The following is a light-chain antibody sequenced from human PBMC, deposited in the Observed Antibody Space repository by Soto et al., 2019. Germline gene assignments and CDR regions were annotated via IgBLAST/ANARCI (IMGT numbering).Light chain of an antibody. Sequence: DIQMTQCPSTLSATLGDRVTITCRASQSISSWLAWYQQKPGKAPKLLIYDASSLESGVPSRFSGSGSGTEFTLTISSLQPDDFATYYCQQYNSYSGTFGQGTKVDIK. CDR1: QSISSW. CDR3: QQYNSYSGT. J-gene: IGKJ1*01. CDR2: DAS. V-gene: IGKV1-5*01.